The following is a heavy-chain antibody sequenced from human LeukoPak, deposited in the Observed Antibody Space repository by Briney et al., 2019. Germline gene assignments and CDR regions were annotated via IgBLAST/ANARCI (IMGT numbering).Heavy chain of an antibody. CDR2: ISSSSSYI. CDR1: GFTFSSHS. V-gene: IGHV3-21*01. J-gene: IGHJ3*02. Sequence: GGSLRLSCAASGFTFSSHSMNWVRQAPGKGLEWVSSISSSSSYIYYADSVKGRFTISRDNAKNSLYLQMNSLGAEDTAVYYCARVYYGDYGDAFDIWGQGTMVTVSS. D-gene: IGHD4-17*01. CDR3: ARVYYGDYGDAFDI.